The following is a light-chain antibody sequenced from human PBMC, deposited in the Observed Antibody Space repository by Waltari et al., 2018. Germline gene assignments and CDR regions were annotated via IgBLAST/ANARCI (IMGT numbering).Light chain of an antibody. Sequence: DIQMTQSPSSVSASVVDRVTTTCRASQDIGNRFAWYQQKPGKAPNLLIYGTSSLQAGVPSRFSGSGSGTEFTLTISSLQPEDFATYYCQQAKSFPITFGPGTKVDIK. J-gene: IGKJ3*01. CDR3: QQAKSFPIT. V-gene: IGKV1-12*01. CDR1: QDIGNR. CDR2: GTS.